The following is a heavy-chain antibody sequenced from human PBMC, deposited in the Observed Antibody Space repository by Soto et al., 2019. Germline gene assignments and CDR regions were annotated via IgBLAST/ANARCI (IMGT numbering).Heavy chain of an antibody. CDR1: GFTFNKYS. J-gene: IGHJ4*02. Sequence: EVRLVESGGGLVKPGGSLRLSCAASGFTFNKYSMNWVRQAPGKGLEWVSSITSKTGDQYYADSVKGRFIISRDNTKNSLSLQVTSLRDEDTAVYYCTRDLMPNDRGLGDLACWGQGTLVTVSS. V-gene: IGHV3-21*06. D-gene: IGHD3-22*01. CDR3: TRDLMPNDRGLGDLAC. CDR2: ITSKTGDQ.